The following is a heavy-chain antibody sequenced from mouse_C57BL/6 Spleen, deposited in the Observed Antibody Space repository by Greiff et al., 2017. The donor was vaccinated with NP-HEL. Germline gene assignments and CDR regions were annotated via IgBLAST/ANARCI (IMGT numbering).Heavy chain of an antibody. Sequence: QVQLQQPGTELVKPGASVKLSCKASGYTFTSYWMHWVKQRPGQGLEWIGNINPSNGGTNYNEKFKSKATLTVDKSSSAAYMRRRSLTSEDAAVYYCARRGGDYGNYEGFYCDYRGQGTTLTVSA. CDR1: GYTFTSYW. V-gene: IGHV1-53*01. CDR2: INPSNGGT. CDR3: ARRGGDYGNYEGFYCDY. J-gene: IGHJ2*01. D-gene: IGHD2-1*01.